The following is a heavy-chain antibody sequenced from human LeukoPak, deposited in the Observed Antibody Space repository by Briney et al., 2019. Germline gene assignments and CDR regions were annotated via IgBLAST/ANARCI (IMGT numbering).Heavy chain of an antibody. CDR1: GFTFSSYA. D-gene: IGHD2-2*01. J-gene: IGHJ3*02. Sequence: PGGSLRLSCAASGFTFSSYAMSWVRQAPGKGLEWVSAIRGSGGSTYYADSVKGRFTISRDNSKNTLYLQMNSLRAEDTAVYYCARGVVVAPRSAFDIWGQGTMVTVSS. V-gene: IGHV3-23*01. CDR2: IRGSGGST. CDR3: ARGVVVAPRSAFDI.